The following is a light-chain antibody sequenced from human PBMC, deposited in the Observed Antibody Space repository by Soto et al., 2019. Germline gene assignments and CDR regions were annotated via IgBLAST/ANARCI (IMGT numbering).Light chain of an antibody. CDR3: QQYGSSKLT. CDR1: QSVSSSY. J-gene: IGKJ4*01. V-gene: IGKV3-20*01. CDR2: GAS. Sequence: EIVLTQSPVTLSLSPGQRATLSASASQSVSSSYLAWYQQKPGQAPRLLIYGASSRATGIPDRFSGSGSGTDFTLTISRLEPEDFAVYYCQQYGSSKLTFGGGTKVDIK.